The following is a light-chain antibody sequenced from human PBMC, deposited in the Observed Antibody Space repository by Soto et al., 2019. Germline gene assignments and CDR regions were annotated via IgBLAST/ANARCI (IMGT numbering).Light chain of an antibody. Sequence: IVLSQSQGTLSLSPGESETSSCRTSQSTTYLAWYQQKPGQAPRLLIYGASSRDSGIPDRFSGSGSGTDFTLTVSRVEPEDFAVYFCQQYGDSPWTFGEGTEVDI. CDR2: GAS. CDR1: QSTTY. CDR3: QQYGDSPWT. J-gene: IGKJ1*01. V-gene: IGKV3-20*01.